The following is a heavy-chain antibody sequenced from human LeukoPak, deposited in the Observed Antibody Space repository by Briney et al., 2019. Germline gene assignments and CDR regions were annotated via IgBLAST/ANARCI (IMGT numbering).Heavy chain of an antibody. V-gene: IGHV3-11*05. CDR1: GFTFSDYY. J-gene: IGHJ4*02. CDR2: ISSSSSYT. D-gene: IGHD6-19*01. CDR3: ARGSPPPYSSGWYGNEQEYYFDY. Sequence: GGSLRLSCAASGFTFSDYYMSWIRQAPGKGLEGVSYISSSSSYTNYADSVKGRFTISRDNAKNSLYLQMNSLRAEDTAVYYCARGSPPPYSSGWYGNEQEYYFDYWGQGTLVTVSS.